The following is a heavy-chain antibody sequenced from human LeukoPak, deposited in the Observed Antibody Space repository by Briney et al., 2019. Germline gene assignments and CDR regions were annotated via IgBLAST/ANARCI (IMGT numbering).Heavy chain of an antibody. D-gene: IGHD3-22*01. CDR1: GFTFSSYS. CDR2: ISSSSSYI. CDR3: ARGHRTPYYDSSGYSIFPIPFDP. J-gene: IGHJ5*02. Sequence: GGSLRLSCAASGFTFSSYSMNWVRQAPGKGLEWVSSISSSSSYIYYADSVKGRFTISRDNAKNSLYLQMNSLRAEDTAVYYCARGHRTPYYDSSGYSIFPIPFDPWGQGTLVTVSS. V-gene: IGHV3-21*04.